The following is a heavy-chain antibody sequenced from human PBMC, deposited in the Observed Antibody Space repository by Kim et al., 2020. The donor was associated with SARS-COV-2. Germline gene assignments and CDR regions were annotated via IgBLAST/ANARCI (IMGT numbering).Heavy chain of an antibody. CDR1: GFTFSDYY. Sequence: GGSLRLSCAASGFTFSDYYMSWIRQAPGKGLEWVSYISSSSSYTNYADSVKGRFTISRDNAKNSLYLQMNSLRAEDTAVYYCARDPSPYYYDSSGYRDAFDIWGQGTMVTVSS. CDR3: ARDPSPYYYDSSGYRDAFDI. J-gene: IGHJ3*02. V-gene: IGHV3-11*05. CDR2: ISSSSSYT. D-gene: IGHD3-22*01.